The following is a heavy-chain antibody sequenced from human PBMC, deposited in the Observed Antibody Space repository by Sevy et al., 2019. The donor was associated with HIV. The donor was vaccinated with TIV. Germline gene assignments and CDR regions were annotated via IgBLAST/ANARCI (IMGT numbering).Heavy chain of an antibody. CDR1: GFIFSSYS. Sequence: GGSLRLSCAASGFIFSSYSINWVRQAPGKGLEWVSSISSSSKYIYYADSVKGRFTISRDNAKNSLFLQMNSLRAEDTAVYYCARDPAIAAAVTFDYWGQGTLVTDSS. D-gene: IGHD6-13*01. V-gene: IGHV3-21*01. J-gene: IGHJ4*02. CDR2: ISSSSKYI. CDR3: ARDPAIAAAVTFDY.